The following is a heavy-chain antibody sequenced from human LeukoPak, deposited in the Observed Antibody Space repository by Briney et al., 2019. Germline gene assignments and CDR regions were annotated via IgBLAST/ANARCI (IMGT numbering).Heavy chain of an antibody. J-gene: IGHJ4*02. CDR3: ARVIAVATLDY. CDR2: INPSGGST. CDR1: GYTFTSYY. V-gene: IGHV1-46*01. Sequence: ASVKVSCKASGYTFTSYYMHWVRQAPGQGLEWMGIINPSGGSTSYAQKFQGRVTMTRDMSTSTVYMELSSLRSEDTAVYYCARVIAVATLDYWGQGTLVTVPS. D-gene: IGHD6-19*01.